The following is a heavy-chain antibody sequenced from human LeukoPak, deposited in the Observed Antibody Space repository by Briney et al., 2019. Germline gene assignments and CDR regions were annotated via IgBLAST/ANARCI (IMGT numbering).Heavy chain of an antibody. CDR2: INHSGST. V-gene: IGHV4-34*08. CDR1: GGTFSGYY. CDR3: AATSGEWDY. D-gene: IGHD7-27*01. J-gene: IGHJ4*02. Sequence: SETLSLTCAVYGGTFSGYYWSWIRQPPGKGLEWIGEINHSGSTNYNPSLKSRVTISVDTSKNQLSLKLSSVTAADTAVYYCAATSGEWDYWGQGTLVTVSS.